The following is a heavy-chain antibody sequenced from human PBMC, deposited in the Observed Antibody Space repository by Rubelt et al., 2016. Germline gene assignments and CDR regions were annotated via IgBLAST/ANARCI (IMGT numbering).Heavy chain of an antibody. CDR3: ARHPGYSRHFDY. D-gene: IGHD6-13*01. Sequence: QLQLQESGPGLVKPSETLPLTCTVSGGSISSSSYYWGWIRQPPGKGLEWIGSIYYSGSTYYNPSLKSRVTISVDTSKNQFSLKLRSVTAADTAVYYCARHPGYSRHFDYWGQGTLVTVSS. J-gene: IGHJ4*02. CDR2: IYYSGST. V-gene: IGHV4-39*01. CDR1: GGSISSSSYY.